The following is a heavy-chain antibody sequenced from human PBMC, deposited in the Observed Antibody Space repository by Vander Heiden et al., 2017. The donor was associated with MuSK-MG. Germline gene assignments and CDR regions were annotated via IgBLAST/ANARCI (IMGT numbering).Heavy chain of an antibody. Sequence: QVQLQESGLGLVKPSQTLPLTCTVSGGFISGGNYHWSWIRQHPGKGLEWIGYIYYSGSTYYNPSLKSRVTISVDTSKNQFSLKLSSVTAADTAVYYCARAGRTSRAGYYYMDVWGKGTTVTVSS. CDR1: GGFISGGNYH. J-gene: IGHJ6*03. CDR2: IYYSGST. D-gene: IGHD2-2*01. CDR3: ARAGRTSRAGYYYMDV. V-gene: IGHV4-31*03.